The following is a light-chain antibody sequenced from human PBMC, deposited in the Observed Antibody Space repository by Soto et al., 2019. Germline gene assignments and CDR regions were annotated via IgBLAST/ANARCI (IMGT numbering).Light chain of an antibody. Sequence: QSVLTQPPSAYGSPGQSVTISCTGTSSDVGGYNYVSWYQQHPGKAPKLMIYEVSKRPSGVPDRFSGSKSGNTASLTVSGLQAEDEADYYCSSYADSNNPYVFGTGTKLTVL. V-gene: IGLV2-8*01. J-gene: IGLJ1*01. CDR3: SSYADSNNPYV. CDR2: EVS. CDR1: SSDVGGYNY.